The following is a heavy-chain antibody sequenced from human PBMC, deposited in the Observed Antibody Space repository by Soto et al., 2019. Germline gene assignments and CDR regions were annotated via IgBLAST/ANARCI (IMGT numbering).Heavy chain of an antibody. CDR3: AKDDGAVLLWFGELFGY. V-gene: IGHV3-23*01. J-gene: IGHJ4*02. CDR1: GFTFSSYA. D-gene: IGHD3-10*01. CDR2: ISGSGGST. Sequence: GGSLRLSCAASGFTFSSYAMSWVRQAPGKGLEWVSAISGSGGSTYYADSVKGRFTISRDNSKNTLYLQMNSLRAEDTAVYYCAKDDGAVLLWFGELFGYWGQGTLVTVSS.